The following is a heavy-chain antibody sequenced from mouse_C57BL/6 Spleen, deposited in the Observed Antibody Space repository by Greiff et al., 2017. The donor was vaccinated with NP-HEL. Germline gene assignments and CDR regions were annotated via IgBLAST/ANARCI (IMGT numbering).Heavy chain of an antibody. J-gene: IGHJ3*01. CDR1: GYTFTSYW. CDR2: IDPSDSYT. Sequence: QVQLQQSGAELVMPGASVKLSCKASGYTFTSYWMHWVKQRPGQGLEWIGEIDPSDSYTNYNQKFKGKSTLTVDKSSSTAYMQLSSLTSEDSAVYYCATTERGAWFAYWGQGTLVTVSA. CDR3: ATTERGAWFAY. V-gene: IGHV1-69*01. D-gene: IGHD1-1*01.